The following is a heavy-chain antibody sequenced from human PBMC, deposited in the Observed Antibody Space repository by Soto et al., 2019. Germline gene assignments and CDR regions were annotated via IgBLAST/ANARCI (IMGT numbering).Heavy chain of an antibody. CDR3: ARGPRKGLVVVAAPGPGDYGVDA. V-gene: IGHV3-30-3*01. CDR2: ILYDGSNK. D-gene: IGHD2-15*01. Sequence: GGSLRLSCAASGFTFSSYAMHWVRQAPGKGLECVAVILYDGSNKFYRDSVKGRFTISRDNSKNTLYLQINSLRYEDTAVYYCARGPRKGLVVVAAPGPGDYGVDAWGQGPRVAVS. J-gene: IGHJ6*01. CDR1: GFTFSSYA.